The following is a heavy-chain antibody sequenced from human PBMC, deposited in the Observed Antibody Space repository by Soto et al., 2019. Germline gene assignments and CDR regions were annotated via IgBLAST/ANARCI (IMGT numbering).Heavy chain of an antibody. CDR1: GFDFSSHG. CDR3: AKDFELPDGDSYHYGMDV. J-gene: IGHJ6*02. Sequence: QVQLVESGGGVVQSGGSLRLSCLASGFDFSSHGMYWVRQAPGRGLEWVALISYEGSHKFYVDSLKCRFTISRDHSKHTPYLHMSSLRPEDTALYYCAKDFELPDGDSYHYGMDVWGQGTTVSVSS. D-gene: IGHD1-7*01. CDR2: ISYEGSHK. V-gene: IGHV3-30*18.